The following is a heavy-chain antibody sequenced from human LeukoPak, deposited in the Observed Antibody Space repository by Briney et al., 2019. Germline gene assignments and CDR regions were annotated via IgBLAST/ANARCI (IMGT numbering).Heavy chain of an antibody. CDR2: IYSGGST. V-gene: IGHV3-53*01. CDR3: ARVSYYDFWSGYSAYYFDH. D-gene: IGHD3-3*01. J-gene: IGHJ4*02. Sequence: PGGSLRLSCAASGFTVSSNYMSWVRQAPGKGLEWVPVIYSGGSTYYADSVKGRFTISRDNSKNTLYLQMNSLRAEDTAVYYCARVSYYDFWSGYSAYYFDHWGQGTLVTVSS. CDR1: GFTVSSNY.